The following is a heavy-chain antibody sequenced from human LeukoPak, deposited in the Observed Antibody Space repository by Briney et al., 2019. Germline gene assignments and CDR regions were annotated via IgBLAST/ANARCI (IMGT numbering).Heavy chain of an antibody. CDR2: IQPDGSEQ. Sequence: PGGSLRLSCAASGFTFSSYNMNWVRQAPGKGLEWVGNIQPDGSEQYPVDSVKGRFTISRDNARNSLYLQMNSLRAEDTAVYYCAELGITMIGGVWGKGTTVTISS. V-gene: IGHV3-7*01. J-gene: IGHJ6*04. D-gene: IGHD3-10*02. CDR1: GFTFSSYN. CDR3: AELGITMIGGV.